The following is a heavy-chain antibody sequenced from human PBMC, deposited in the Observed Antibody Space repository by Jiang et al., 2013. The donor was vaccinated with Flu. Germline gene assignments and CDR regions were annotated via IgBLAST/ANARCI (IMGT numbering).Heavy chain of an antibody. D-gene: IGHD3-10*01. CDR1: GYTFTNFA. J-gene: IGHJ6*03. Sequence: GAEVKEPGASVRVSCKASGYTFTNFAVHWLRQAPGQRLEWMGWTNAGNGNTKYSQMFQGRGTITRDTSASTAYMELSSLRSEDTAVYYCARGIHVRSGGYYYMDVWGKGTTVTVSS. V-gene: IGHV1-3*01. CDR2: TNAGNGNT. CDR3: ARGIHVRSGGYYYMDV.